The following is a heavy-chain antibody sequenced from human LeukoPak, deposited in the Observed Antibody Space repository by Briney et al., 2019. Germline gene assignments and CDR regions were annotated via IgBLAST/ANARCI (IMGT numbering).Heavy chain of an antibody. D-gene: IGHD3-10*01. CDR3: AKGTYGSGTYGSIDY. J-gene: IGHJ4*02. CDR1: GFTFSSYG. V-gene: IGHV3-23*01. Sequence: GGTLRLSCAASGFTFSSYGMSWVRQAPGKGLEWVSTIRGSGDITYYADSVKGRFTISRDNSKNTLYLQMNSLRAEDTAVYYCAKGTYGSGTYGSIDYWGQGILVTVSS. CDR2: IRGSGDIT.